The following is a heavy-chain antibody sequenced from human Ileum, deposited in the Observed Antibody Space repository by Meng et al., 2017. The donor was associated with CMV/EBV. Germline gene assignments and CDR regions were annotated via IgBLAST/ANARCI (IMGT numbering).Heavy chain of an antibody. CDR2: IYYSGST. J-gene: IGHJ4*02. D-gene: IGHD4-23*01. CDR3: VRGYGGIFDY. V-gene: IGHV4-39*07. CDR1: GGSISSNSYY. Sequence: QLHRQGSGPGLGKPSESLSLPCAVSGGSISSNSYYWGWIRQPPGKGLEWIANIYYSGSTYYNPSLKSRVTISVDASKNQFSLKLSSVTAADTAVYYCVRGYGGIFDYWGQGTLVTVSS.